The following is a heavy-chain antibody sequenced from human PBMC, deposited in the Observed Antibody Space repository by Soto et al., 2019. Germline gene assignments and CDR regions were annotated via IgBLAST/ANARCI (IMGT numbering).Heavy chain of an antibody. J-gene: IGHJ5*02. CDR1: GFTFSSYA. V-gene: IGHV3-23*01. Sequence: PGGSLRLSCAASGFTFSSYAMSWVRLASEKELEWVSAISGSGGSTYYADSVKGRFTISRDNAKNTLYLQMNRLRAEDTAVYYCAKYIYDFWSGYSKTNWFDPRAQRTPVTVSS. D-gene: IGHD3-3*01. CDR3: AKYIYDFWSGYSKTNWFDP. CDR2: ISGSGGST.